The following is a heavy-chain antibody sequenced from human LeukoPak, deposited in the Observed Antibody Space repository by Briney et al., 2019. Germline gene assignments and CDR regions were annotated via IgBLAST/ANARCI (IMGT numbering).Heavy chain of an antibody. V-gene: IGHV1-58*02. Sequence: PVEVSLQGSRFTLICSGMQWVRQARGQPPEWVRWIVFGSGNTNYAQKFQERVTITRDMSTSTAYMELSSLRSEDTAVYYCAAPRRGPHTLMDPRDAFDIWGQGTMVTVSS. J-gene: IGHJ3*02. CDR1: RFTLICSG. CDR3: AAPRRGPHTLMDPRDAFDI. CDR2: IVFGSGNT. D-gene: IGHD5-18*01.